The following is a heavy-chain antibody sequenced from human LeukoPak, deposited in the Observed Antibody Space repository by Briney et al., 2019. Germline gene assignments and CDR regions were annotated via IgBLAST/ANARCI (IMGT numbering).Heavy chain of an antibody. CDR3: ALPSKNVKTSCINTNRRHAPFDI. CDR2: IVPVDSES. CDR1: GYSFTNYW. J-gene: IGHJ3*02. Sequence: GESLKISCKGSGYSFTNYWIGWVRQVPGEDLEWVGIIVPVDSESTYSPPFKGQVTFSVDKSTSTAFLQCSSLKASDTAIYYCALPSKNVKTSCINTNRRHAPFDIWGQGTNVIVSS. V-gene: IGHV5-51*01. D-gene: IGHD2-2*01.